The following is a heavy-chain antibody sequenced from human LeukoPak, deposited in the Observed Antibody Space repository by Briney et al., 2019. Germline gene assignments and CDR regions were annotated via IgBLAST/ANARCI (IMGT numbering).Heavy chain of an antibody. CDR1: GGSISSHY. CDR3: AREVSFGDGSGYYPLDI. J-gene: IGHJ3*02. D-gene: IGHD3-22*01. CDR2: IYYSGST. Sequence: SETLSLTCTVSGGSISSHYWSWIRQPPGKGLEWIGYIYYSGSTNYNPSLKSRVTISVDTSKNQFSLKLSSVTAADTAVYYCAREVSFGDGSGYYPLDIWGQGTMVTVSS. V-gene: IGHV4-59*11.